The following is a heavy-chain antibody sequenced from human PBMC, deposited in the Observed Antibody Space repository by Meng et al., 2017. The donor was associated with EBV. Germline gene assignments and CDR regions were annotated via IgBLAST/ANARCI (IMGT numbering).Heavy chain of an antibody. J-gene: IGHJ4*02. CDR3: ASESGRGFTPDY. V-gene: IGHV1-69*01. CDR2: LIPMCDAP. Sequence: GQVVQSGGDVKKPVSSVKVSCKTSGGTFRSDAISWVRQAPGQGLGWMGGLIPMCDAPHYAQKFQGRVTITADESTSTHYMDLSGLRSEDTAVYYCASESGRGFTPDYWGQGTLVTVSS. D-gene: IGHD3-10*01. CDR1: GGTFRSDA.